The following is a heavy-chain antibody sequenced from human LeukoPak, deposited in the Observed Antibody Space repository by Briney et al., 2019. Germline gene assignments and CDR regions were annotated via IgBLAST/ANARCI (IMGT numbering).Heavy chain of an antibody. CDR1: GYTFTGYY. J-gene: IGHJ5*02. Sequence: ASVKVSCKASGYTFTGYYMHWVRQAPGQGLEWMGWINPNSGDTNYAQKFRGRVTMTRDTSISTAYMELSRLRSDDTAVYFCARGGYSSGWYWFDPWGQGTLVTVSS. CDR2: INPNSGDT. CDR3: ARGGYSSGWYWFDP. V-gene: IGHV1-2*02. D-gene: IGHD6-19*01.